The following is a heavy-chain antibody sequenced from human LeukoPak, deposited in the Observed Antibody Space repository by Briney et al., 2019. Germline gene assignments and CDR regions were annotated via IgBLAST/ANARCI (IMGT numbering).Heavy chain of an antibody. D-gene: IGHD6-19*01. V-gene: IGHV4-39*01. J-gene: IGHJ4*02. Sequence: SGTLSLTCTVSGGSISSSSYYWGWIRQPPGKGLEWIGSIYYSGSTYHNPSLKSRVTISVDTSKNQFSLKLSSVTAADTAVYYCARLDTSGWLDYWGQGTLVTVSS. CDR2: IYYSGST. CDR1: GGSISSSSYY. CDR3: ARLDTSGWLDY.